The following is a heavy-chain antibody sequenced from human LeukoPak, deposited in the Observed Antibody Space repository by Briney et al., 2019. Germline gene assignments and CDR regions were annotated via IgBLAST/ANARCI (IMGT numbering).Heavy chain of an antibody. V-gene: IGHV3-23*01. CDR3: ARGEAYYYDSSGYYLM. J-gene: IGHJ4*02. CDR1: GFTFSSYA. D-gene: IGHD3-22*01. Sequence: GGSLRLSCAASGFTFSSYAMSWVRQAPGKGLEWVSAISGSGGSTYYADSVKGRFTISRDNSKNTLYLQMNSLRAEDTAVYYCARGEAYYYDSSGYYLMWGQGTLVTVSS. CDR2: ISGSGGST.